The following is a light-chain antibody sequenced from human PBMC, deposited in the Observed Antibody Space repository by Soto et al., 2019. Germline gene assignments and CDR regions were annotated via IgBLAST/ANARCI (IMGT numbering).Light chain of an antibody. V-gene: IGKV3-11*01. CDR3: QQRSNWPPYT. CDR1: QSVSSY. J-gene: IGKJ2*01. Sequence: EIVLTQSPATLSLSPGERATLSCRASQSVSSYLACYQQNTGQAPRLLIYDASNRATGIPARFSGSGYGKDFTLTISSLEPEDFAVYYCQQRSNWPPYTFGQGTKLEIK. CDR2: DAS.